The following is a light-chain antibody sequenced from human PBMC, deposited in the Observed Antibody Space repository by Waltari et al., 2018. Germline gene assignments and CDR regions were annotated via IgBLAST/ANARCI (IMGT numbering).Light chain of an antibody. J-gene: IGKJ1*01. CDR3: QQFDTYPWT. Sequence: DIQLTQSPSTLSASVGDRVTITCRPSQAIGTWLAWYQQKPGKAPKLLVYKASRLQSGVPSRFSGSGSGTEFTLTITSLQPEDFATFYCQQFDTYPWTFGQGTKVDIK. CDR1: QAIGTW. CDR2: KAS. V-gene: IGKV1-5*03.